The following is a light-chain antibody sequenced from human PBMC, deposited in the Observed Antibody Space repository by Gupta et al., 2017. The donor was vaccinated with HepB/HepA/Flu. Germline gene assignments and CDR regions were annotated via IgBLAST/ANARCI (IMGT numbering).Light chain of an antibody. CDR2: EVS. CDR3: CSYAGSRTYV. Sequence: QSALTQPASVSGSPGQSITISCTGTSSDVGSYNLVSWYQQHPGKAPKLMIYEVSKRPSGVSNRFSGSKSGNTASLTISGLQAEDEADYYCCSYAGSRTYVFGTGPKVTVL. J-gene: IGLJ1*01. V-gene: IGLV2-23*02. CDR1: SSDVGSYNL.